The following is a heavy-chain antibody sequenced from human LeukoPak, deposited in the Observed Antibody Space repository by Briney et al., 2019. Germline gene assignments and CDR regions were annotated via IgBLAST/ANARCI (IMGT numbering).Heavy chain of an antibody. Sequence: MASETLSLTCTVSGGSVSSNSNYWSWIRQPPGKGLGWIGYNTYFGSASYNPSLKSRVTISVDTSKNQFSLKLSSVTAADTAVYYCARDTPGGYDFWWFDPWGQGTLVTVSS. V-gene: IGHV4-61*01. J-gene: IGHJ5*02. CDR1: GGSVSSNSNY. CDR2: NTYFGSA. D-gene: IGHD5-12*01. CDR3: ARDTPGGYDFWWFDP.